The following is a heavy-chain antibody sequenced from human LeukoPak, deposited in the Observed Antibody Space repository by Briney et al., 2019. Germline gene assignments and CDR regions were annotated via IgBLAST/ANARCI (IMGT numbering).Heavy chain of an antibody. CDR3: ARQLRYFDWLFDAFDI. Sequence: GESLKISCKGSGYSFTSYWIGWVRQMPGKGLEWMGIIYPGDSDTRYGPSFQGQVTISADMSISTAYLQWSSLKASDTAMYYCARQLRYFDWLFDAFDIWGQGTMVTVSS. V-gene: IGHV5-51*01. D-gene: IGHD3-9*01. CDR2: IYPGDSDT. CDR1: GYSFTSYW. J-gene: IGHJ3*02.